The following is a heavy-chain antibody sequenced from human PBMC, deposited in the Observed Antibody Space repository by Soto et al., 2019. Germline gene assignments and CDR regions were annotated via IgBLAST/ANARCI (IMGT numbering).Heavy chain of an antibody. Sequence: QVQLQESGPGLVKPSETLSLTCAVSGDSISSRNWWSWVRQTPGKGLEYIGEIHHSGSTNYNPSLKSRVTMSVDKSKNQFSLNLNSVTAADTAIYYCARRKLEMMYVGGFEPWGQGTLVTVSS. CDR2: IHHSGST. CDR3: ARRKLEMMYVGGFEP. J-gene: IGHJ5*02. D-gene: IGHD2-8*01. V-gene: IGHV4-4*02. CDR1: GDSISSRNW.